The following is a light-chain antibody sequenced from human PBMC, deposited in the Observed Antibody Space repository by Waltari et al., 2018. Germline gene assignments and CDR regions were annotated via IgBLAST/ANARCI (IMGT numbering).Light chain of an antibody. V-gene: IGKV3D-15*01. Sequence: EIVMTQSPATLSVSPGEGATLSCRASQNINSNLAWYQQQPGQTPSLLIYGASTRAIGIPARFSGSGSATEVTRTISSLQSEDFALYYCQQYNNWPPWTFGQGTKVEIK. J-gene: IGKJ1*01. CDR1: QNINSN. CDR3: QQYNNWPPWT. CDR2: GAS.